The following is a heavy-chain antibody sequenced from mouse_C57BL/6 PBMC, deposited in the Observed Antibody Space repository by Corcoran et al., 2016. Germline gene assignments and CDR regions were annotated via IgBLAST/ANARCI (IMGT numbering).Heavy chain of an antibody. V-gene: IGHV1-84*01. Sequence: QIQLQQYGPELVKPGASVRISCKASGYTFTDYYINWVKQRPGQGLEWIGWIYPGSGNTKYNEKFKGKATLTVDTSSSTAYMQLSSLTSEDSAVYFCARQQIYYGNPYAMDYCGQGTSVTVSS. D-gene: IGHD2-1*01. CDR2: IYPGSGNT. CDR1: GYTFTDYY. CDR3: ARQQIYYGNPYAMDY. J-gene: IGHJ4*01.